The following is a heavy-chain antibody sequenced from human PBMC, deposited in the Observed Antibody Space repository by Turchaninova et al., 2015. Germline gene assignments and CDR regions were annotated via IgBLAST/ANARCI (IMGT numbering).Heavy chain of an antibody. CDR3: TTEGYSYGYHAFHI. J-gene: IGHJ3*02. V-gene: IGHV3-15*01. D-gene: IGHD5-18*01. CDR1: GFSVSNAW. CDR2: IKKETDGWTT. Sequence: EVQLVESVGGLVRPGGFLRVSCAASGFSVSNAWMSCVSPAPGKGLEGVGRIKKETDGWTTDYAAPVTGRVTISRDDSKNTLYLQMNSLKTEDTAMYYCTTEGYSYGYHAFHIWGQGTMVTVSS.